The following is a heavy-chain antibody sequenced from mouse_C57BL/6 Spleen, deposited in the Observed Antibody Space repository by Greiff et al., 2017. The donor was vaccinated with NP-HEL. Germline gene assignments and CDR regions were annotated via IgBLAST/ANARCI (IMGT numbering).Heavy chain of an antibody. CDR1: GYTFTSYW. D-gene: IGHD1-1*01. CDR3: ARSDYGSYYAMDY. V-gene: IGHV1-7*01. CDR2: INPSSGYT. J-gene: IGHJ4*01. Sequence: VMLVESGAELAKPGASVKLSCKASGYTFTSYWMHWVKQRPGQGLEWIGYINPSSGYTKYNQKFKDKATLTADKSSSTAYMQLSSLTYEDSAVYYCARSDYGSYYAMDYWGQGTSVTVSS.